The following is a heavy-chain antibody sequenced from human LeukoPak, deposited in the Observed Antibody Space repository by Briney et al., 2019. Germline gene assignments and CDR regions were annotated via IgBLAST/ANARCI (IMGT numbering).Heavy chain of an antibody. Sequence: GGSLRLSCVGSGFIFSSHWMHWIRQGPGKGLEWVSRIYNDGSTTTYADSVRGRFTISRDNAKNTTYLQIKSLRAEDTGIYYCARTLPNMVSPLDFWGQGTLVTVSS. CDR2: IYNDGSTT. CDR1: GFIFSSHW. CDR3: ARTLPNMVSPLDF. D-gene: IGHD5/OR15-5a*01. J-gene: IGHJ4*02. V-gene: IGHV3-74*01.